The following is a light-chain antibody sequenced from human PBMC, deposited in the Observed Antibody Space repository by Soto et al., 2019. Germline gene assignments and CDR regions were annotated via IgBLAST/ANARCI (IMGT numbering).Light chain of an antibody. J-gene: IGKJ4*01. Sequence: EIVLTQSPATLSVSPGERATLSCRASQSVSSNLAWYQQKPGQAPXLLXYGASTRATGIPARFSGSGSGTEFTLTISSLQSEDFAVYYCQQYNNWPPNTFGGGTKVDIK. CDR3: QQYNNWPPNT. V-gene: IGKV3-15*01. CDR1: QSVSSN. CDR2: GAS.